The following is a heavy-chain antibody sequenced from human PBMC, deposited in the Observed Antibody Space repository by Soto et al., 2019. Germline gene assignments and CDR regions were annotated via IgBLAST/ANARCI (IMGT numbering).Heavy chain of an antibody. J-gene: IGHJ6*02. CDR2: INPSSGGT. CDR1: GYPFTGPY. Sequence: ASVKVSCKASGYPFTGPYINWVRQAPGQGLEWMGWINPSSGGTEFAEKFQGRVTVTRDTSIRTVFLELNSLTSDDTGVYFCAGDFRTYSHGVDGWDQGTAIAVCS. D-gene: IGHD4-4*01. V-gene: IGHV1-2*02. CDR3: AGDFRTYSHGVDG.